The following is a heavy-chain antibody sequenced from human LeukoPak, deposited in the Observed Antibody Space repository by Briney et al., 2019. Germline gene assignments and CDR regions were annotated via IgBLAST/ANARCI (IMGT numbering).Heavy chain of an antibody. CDR3: ARRISGWYSGYMDV. V-gene: IGHV3-48*03. CDR2: ITSSASTTV. CDR1: GFTFSSYE. Sequence: GGSLRLSCVVSGFTFSSYEMNWVRQAPGKGLEWVSYITSSASTTVYYANSVKGRFTISRDNAKNSLYLQMNSLGAEDTAVYYCARRISGWYSGYMDVWGKGTTVTVSS. J-gene: IGHJ6*03. D-gene: IGHD6-19*01.